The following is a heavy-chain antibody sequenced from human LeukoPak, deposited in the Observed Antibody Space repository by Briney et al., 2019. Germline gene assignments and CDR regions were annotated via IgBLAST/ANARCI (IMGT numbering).Heavy chain of an antibody. V-gene: IGHV3-9*01. Sequence: GRSLRLSCAASGFTLDDYAMHWVRQAPGKGLEWVSGIRWNSGSIGYADSVKGRFTISRDNAKNSLYLQMNSLRAEDTALYDWAKDNSGSYILDYWGQGTLVTVSS. CDR2: IRWNSGSI. D-gene: IGHD1-26*01. CDR1: GFTLDDYA. CDR3: AKDNSGSYILDY. J-gene: IGHJ4*02.